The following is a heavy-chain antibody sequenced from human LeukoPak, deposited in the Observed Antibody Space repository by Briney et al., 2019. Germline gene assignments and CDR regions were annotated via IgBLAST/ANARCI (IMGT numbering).Heavy chain of an antibody. D-gene: IGHD3-22*01. V-gene: IGHV3-11*01. CDR3: ARHYYHGSGHGGY. Sequence: GGSLRLSCAASGLTFSDYYMSWIGQAPGKGLEWLSYISSSGSTIYYADSVKGRFTISRDNAKNSLYLQMNSLRVEYTAVYYCARHYYHGSGHGGYWGQGTLVPVSS. CDR2: ISSSGSTI. CDR1: GLTFSDYY. J-gene: IGHJ4*02.